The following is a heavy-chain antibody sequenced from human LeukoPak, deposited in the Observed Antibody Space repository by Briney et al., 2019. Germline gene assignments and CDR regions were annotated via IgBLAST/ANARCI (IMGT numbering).Heavy chain of an antibody. V-gene: IGHV3-23*01. Sequence: GGSLRLSCAASGFTFSSYAMSWVRQAPGKGLEWVSAISGSGGSTYYADSVKGRFTISRDNAKNSLYLQMNSLRAEDTAVYYCAREKGAAAGYFDYWGQGTLVTVSS. CDR2: ISGSGGST. CDR3: AREKGAAAGYFDY. D-gene: IGHD6-13*01. J-gene: IGHJ4*02. CDR1: GFTFSSYA.